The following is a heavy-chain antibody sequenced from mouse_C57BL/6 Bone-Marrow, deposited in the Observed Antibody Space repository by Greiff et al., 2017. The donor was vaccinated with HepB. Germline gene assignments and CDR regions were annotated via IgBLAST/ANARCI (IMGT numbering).Heavy chain of an antibody. CDR1: GFNIKDDY. V-gene: IGHV14-4*01. Sequence: VHVKQSGAALVRPGASVKLSCTASGFNIKDDYMHWVKPRPEQGLEWIGWIDPENGDTEYASKFQGKATITADTSSNTAYLQLSSLTSEDTAVYYCTSLLNYWGQGTTLTVSS. CDR3: TSLLNY. D-gene: IGHD1-1*01. CDR2: IDPENGDT. J-gene: IGHJ2*01.